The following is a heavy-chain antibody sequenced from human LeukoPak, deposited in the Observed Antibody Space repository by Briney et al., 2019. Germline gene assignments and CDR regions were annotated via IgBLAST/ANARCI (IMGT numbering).Heavy chain of an antibody. J-gene: IGHJ6*03. Sequence: PSGTLSLTCAVYGGSFSGYYWSWIRQPPGKGLEWIGEINHSGSTNYSPSLKSRVTISVDTSKNQFSLKLSSVTAADTAVYYCARNIAAAAYYYYYYMDVWGKGTTVTVSS. D-gene: IGHD6-13*01. CDR2: INHSGST. CDR3: ARNIAAAAYYYYYYMDV. CDR1: GGSFSGYY. V-gene: IGHV4-34*01.